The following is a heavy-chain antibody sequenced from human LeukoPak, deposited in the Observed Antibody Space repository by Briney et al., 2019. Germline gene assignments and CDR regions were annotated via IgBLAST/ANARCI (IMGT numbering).Heavy chain of an antibody. CDR2: INHDGGDK. J-gene: IGHJ4*02. Sequence: GGSLRLSCVASGFIFRNYWMSWVRQAPGKGLEWVANINHDGGDKNYVDSVKGRFTISRDNAKSSLYLQMNSLRVEDTAVCYCTITGGTTVTAFDLWGQGILVTVSS. D-gene: IGHD4-17*01. CDR3: TITGGTTVTAFDL. CDR1: GFIFRNYW. V-gene: IGHV3-7*02.